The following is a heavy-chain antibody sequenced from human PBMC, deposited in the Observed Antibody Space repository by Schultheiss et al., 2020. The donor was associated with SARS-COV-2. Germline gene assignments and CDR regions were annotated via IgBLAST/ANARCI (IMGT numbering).Heavy chain of an antibody. Sequence: GGSLRLSCAASGFTLSGNVMHWVRQAPGEGLEWVAVISYDGGEKYYADSVKGRFTISRDNSKNTLYLQMNSLRAEDTAVYYCARDRIGWLRNLPEDYYYGMDVWGQGTTVTVSS. CDR2: ISYDGGEK. CDR1: GFTLSGNV. CDR3: ARDRIGWLRNLPEDYYYGMDV. D-gene: IGHD5-12*01. V-gene: IGHV3-30*01. J-gene: IGHJ6*02.